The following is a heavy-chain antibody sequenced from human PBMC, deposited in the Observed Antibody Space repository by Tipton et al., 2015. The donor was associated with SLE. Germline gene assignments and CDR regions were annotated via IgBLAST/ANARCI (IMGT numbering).Heavy chain of an antibody. J-gene: IGHJ6*02. D-gene: IGHD3-22*01. V-gene: IGHV4-34*01. CDR1: GGSFSGYY. CDR2: INHSGSP. Sequence: TLSLTCAAYGGSFSGYYWSWIRQPPGKGLGWIGEINHSGSPNYNPSLKSRVTISVDTSKNQFSLKLSSVTAADTAVYYCAREWYYYDSSGYPDVWGQGTTVTVSS. CDR3: AREWYYYDSSGYPDV.